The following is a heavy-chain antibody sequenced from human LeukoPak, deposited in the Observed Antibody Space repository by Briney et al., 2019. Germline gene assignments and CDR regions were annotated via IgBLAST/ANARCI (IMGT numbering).Heavy chain of an antibody. J-gene: IGHJ5*02. Sequence: PGGSLRLSCAASGFTVSINYMSWVRQAPGKGLEWVSVIYSGGSTYYADSVKGRFTISRDNSKNTLYLQMNSLRVEDTAVYYCARDLTSLSSGSYGGSWGQGTLVTVSS. D-gene: IGHD1-26*01. CDR3: ARDLTSLSSGSYGGS. V-gene: IGHV3-53*01. CDR1: GFTVSINY. CDR2: IYSGGST.